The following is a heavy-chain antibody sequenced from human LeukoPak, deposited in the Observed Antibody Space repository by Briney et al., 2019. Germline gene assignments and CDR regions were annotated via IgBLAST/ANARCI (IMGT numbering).Heavy chain of an antibody. CDR3: ARHKGLEY. D-gene: IGHD2/OR15-2a*01. Sequence: GGSLRLSCAASGFYLTDYAMSWARQAPGKGLEWVANMNQDGRRKYYMDSVKGRFTISRDNAKNSLFLQLNSLRAEDTAVYYCARHKGLEYWGQGTRVTVSS. CDR1: GFYLTDYA. J-gene: IGHJ4*02. CDR2: MNQDGRRK. V-gene: IGHV3-7*01.